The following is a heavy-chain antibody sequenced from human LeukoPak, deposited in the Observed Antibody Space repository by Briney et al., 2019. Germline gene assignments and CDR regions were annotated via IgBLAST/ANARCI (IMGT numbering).Heavy chain of an antibody. V-gene: IGHV3-74*01. J-gene: IGHJ5*02. Sequence: GGSLRLSCAASGFTFSSYWMHWVRQVPGKGLVWVSRINTDGSSTSYADSVKGRFTITRDNAKNMVYLQMNSLRGEDTAVYYCARENFDPWGQGTQVTVSS. CDR1: GFTFSSYW. CDR3: ARENFDP. CDR2: INTDGSST.